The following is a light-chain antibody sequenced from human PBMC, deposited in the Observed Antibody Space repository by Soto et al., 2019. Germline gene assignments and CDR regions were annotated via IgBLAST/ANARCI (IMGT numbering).Light chain of an antibody. CDR3: QQRNNWQVT. CDR2: DTS. J-gene: IGKJ5*01. CDR1: QSVGSR. V-gene: IGKV3D-11*02. Sequence: EIVMTQSPATLSLSPGERADLSCRASQSVGSRVALYQQKPGQPPRLLIYDTSTRATGIPARFSGSGSGTDFTLTISSLEPEDFAVYYCQQRNNWQVTFGQGTRVEIK.